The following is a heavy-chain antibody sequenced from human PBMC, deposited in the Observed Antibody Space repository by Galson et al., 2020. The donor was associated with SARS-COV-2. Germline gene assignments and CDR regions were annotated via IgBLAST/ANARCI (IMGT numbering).Heavy chain of an antibody. CDR3: AKDPSTMVRGVTRRGLFDY. D-gene: IGHD3-10*01. Sequence: GESLKISCAASGFTFSSYAMSWVRQAPGKGLEWVSAISGSGGSTYYADSVKGRFTISRDNSKNTLYLQMNSLRAEDTAVYYCAKDPSTMVRGVTRRGLFDYWGQGTLVTVSS. V-gene: IGHV3-23*01. CDR1: GFTFSSYA. J-gene: IGHJ4*02. CDR2: ISGSGGST.